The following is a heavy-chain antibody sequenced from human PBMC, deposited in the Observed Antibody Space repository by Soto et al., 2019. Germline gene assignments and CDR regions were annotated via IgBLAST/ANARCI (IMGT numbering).Heavy chain of an antibody. CDR1: GFTFSSYG. V-gene: IGHV3-33*01. CDR3: ARGDSSGDYGMDV. D-gene: IGHD6-19*01. Sequence: GGSLRLSCAASGFTFSSYGMHWVRQAPGKGLEWVAVIWYDGSNKNYADSVKGRFTISRDNSKNTLYLQMNSLRAEDTAVYYCARGDSSGDYGMDVWGQGTTVTVSS. J-gene: IGHJ6*02. CDR2: IWYDGSNK.